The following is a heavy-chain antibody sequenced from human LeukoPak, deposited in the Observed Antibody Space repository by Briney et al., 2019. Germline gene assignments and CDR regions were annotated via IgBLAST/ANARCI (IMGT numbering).Heavy chain of an antibody. D-gene: IGHD2-15*01. CDR2: ISSSSSYI. CDR1: GFTFSSCS. J-gene: IGHJ4*02. V-gene: IGHV3-21*01. CDR3: TRVRCSGGTCYSSDY. Sequence: PGGSLRLSCAASGFTFSSCSMNWVRQAPGKGLEWVSSISSSSSYIYYADSVKGRFTISRDNAKNSLFLQMNSLRAEDTAVYYCTRVRCSGGTCYSSDYWGQGTLVTVSS.